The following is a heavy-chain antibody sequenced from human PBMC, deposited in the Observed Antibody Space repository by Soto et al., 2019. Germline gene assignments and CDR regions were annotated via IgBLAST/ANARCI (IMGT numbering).Heavy chain of an antibody. D-gene: IGHD3-22*01. CDR1: GGSISSHD. Sequence: SETLSLTCTVAGGSISSHDWSWIRQPPGKGLEWIVYIYYRGSTNYNPSLKSRVTISVDTSKNQFSLKLSSVTAADTAVYYCARDSGPDYYDSSGSFFAPWGQGTLVTVSS. J-gene: IGHJ5*02. V-gene: IGHV4-59*11. CDR2: IYYRGST. CDR3: ARDSGPDYYDSSGSFFAP.